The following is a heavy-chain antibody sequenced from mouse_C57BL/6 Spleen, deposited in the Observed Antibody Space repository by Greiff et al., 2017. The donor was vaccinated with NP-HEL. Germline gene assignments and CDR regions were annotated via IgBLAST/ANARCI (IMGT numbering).Heavy chain of an antibody. CDR3: ARRPYYDY. CDR1: GYAFSSSW. V-gene: IGHV1-82*01. Sequence: QVQLQQSGPELVKPGASVKISCKASGYAFSSSWMNWVKQRPGKGLEWIGRIYPGDGDTNYNGKCKGKATMTADKSSSPAYMHLTSLTSEDSAVYFCARRPYYDYWGPGTTLSVSS. J-gene: IGHJ2*01. CDR2: IYPGDGDT.